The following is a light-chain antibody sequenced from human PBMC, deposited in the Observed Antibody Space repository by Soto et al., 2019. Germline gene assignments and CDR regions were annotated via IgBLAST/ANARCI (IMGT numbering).Light chain of an antibody. CDR2: GAS. Sequence: IVLSQSPATLSVSPGERATLSCRASQSVSNNYLAWYQQKPGQAPRLLIYGASNRATGIPDRFSGSGSGTDFTLTISRLEPEDFAVYYCQQYGSSGTFGQGTKVDI. J-gene: IGKJ1*01. V-gene: IGKV3-20*01. CDR3: QQYGSSGT. CDR1: QSVSNNY.